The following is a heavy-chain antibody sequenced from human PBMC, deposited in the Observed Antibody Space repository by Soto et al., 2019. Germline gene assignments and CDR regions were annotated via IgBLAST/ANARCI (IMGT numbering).Heavy chain of an antibody. D-gene: IGHD4-17*01. V-gene: IGHV3-11*01. CDR1: GLTFSDFY. CDR3: ARGTTDYVV. J-gene: IGHJ1*01. Sequence: QLRLVESGGALVRPGGSLRLPCAASGLTFSDFYMSWIRQTPGKGLEWVSYISGPGNSVDYGDSVKGRFTISRDNAKNSLFLQMSGLRPDDSGIYYCARGTTDYVVWGQGTQVSVSS. CDR2: ISGPGNSV.